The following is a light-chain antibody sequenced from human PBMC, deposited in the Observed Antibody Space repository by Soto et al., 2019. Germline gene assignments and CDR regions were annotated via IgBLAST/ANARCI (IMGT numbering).Light chain of an antibody. CDR2: GAS. CDR3: QRYGNSYT. J-gene: IGKJ5*01. Sequence: EIVLTQSPGTLSLSPGERATLSCRASQSVSSSFLAWYQHKPGQAPRLLIYGASIRAPGIPDRFSGSGSGRDFTLTISRLEPEDFAVYYCQRYGNSYTFGQGTRLEIK. CDR1: QSVSSSF. V-gene: IGKV3-20*01.